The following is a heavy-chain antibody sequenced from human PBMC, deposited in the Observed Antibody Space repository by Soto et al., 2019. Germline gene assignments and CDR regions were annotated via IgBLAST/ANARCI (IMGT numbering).Heavy chain of an antibody. J-gene: IGHJ4*02. Sequence: QVQLVESGGGVVQPGRSLRLSCAASGFTFSSYGMHWVRQAPGKGLEWVAVIWYDGSNKYYADSVKGRFTISRDNSKNTLDLQMNSLRAEDTAVYYCASGGYSSSWYRGFDYWGQGTLVTVSS. CDR1: GFTFSSYG. CDR2: IWYDGSNK. CDR3: ASGGYSSSWYRGFDY. V-gene: IGHV3-33*01. D-gene: IGHD6-13*01.